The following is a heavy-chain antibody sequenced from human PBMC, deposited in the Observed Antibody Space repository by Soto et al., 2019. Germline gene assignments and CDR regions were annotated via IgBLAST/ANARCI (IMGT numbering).Heavy chain of an antibody. Sequence: GGSLRLSCAASGFTFSSYSMNWVRQAPGKGLEWVSSISSSSSYIYYADSVKGRFTIPRDNAKNSLYLQMNSLRAEDTAVYYCAREYCSGGSCYSEAFDIWGQGTMVTVSS. V-gene: IGHV3-21*01. CDR3: AREYCSGGSCYSEAFDI. CDR1: GFTFSSYS. D-gene: IGHD2-15*01. J-gene: IGHJ3*02. CDR2: ISSSSSYI.